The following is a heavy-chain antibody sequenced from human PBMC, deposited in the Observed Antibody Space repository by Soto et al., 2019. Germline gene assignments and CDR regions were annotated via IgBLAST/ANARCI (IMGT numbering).Heavy chain of an antibody. Sequence: QVQLQESGPGLVKPSQTLSLTCTVSGGSISSDFYWSWIRQSPGKGLEWIGNIFYGGSASYNPSLKSRIIISVDTSKNQFSLKRRSVTAADTAVYFCATSMIGGHGYFDLWGRGTLVTVS. CDR3: ATSMIGGHGYFDL. CDR2: IFYGGSA. D-gene: IGHD3-22*01. CDR1: GGSISSDFY. V-gene: IGHV4-30-4*01. J-gene: IGHJ2*01.